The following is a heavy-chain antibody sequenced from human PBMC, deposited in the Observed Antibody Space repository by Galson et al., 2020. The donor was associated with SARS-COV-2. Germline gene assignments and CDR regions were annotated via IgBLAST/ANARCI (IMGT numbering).Heavy chain of an antibody. Sequence: GGSLRLSCAASGFTFSSYSMNWVRQAPGKGLEWVSYISSSSSTIYYADSVKGRFTISRDNAKNSLYMQMNSLRAEDTAVYYCARERFTMVRGIWDYWGQGTLVTVSS. D-gene: IGHD3-10*01. CDR2: ISSSSSTI. V-gene: IGHV3-48*01. CDR3: ARERFTMVRGIWDY. J-gene: IGHJ4*02. CDR1: GFTFSSYS.